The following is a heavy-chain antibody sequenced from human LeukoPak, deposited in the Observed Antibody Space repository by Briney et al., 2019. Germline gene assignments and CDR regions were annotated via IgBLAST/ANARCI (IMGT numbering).Heavy chain of an antibody. Sequence: GASVKVSCKASGGTFSSYAISWVRQAPGQGLEWMGGIIPIFGTANYAQKFQGRVTITTDESTSTAYMELSSLRSEDTAVYYCARELSGGTIVTPGSFDIWGQGTMVTVSS. V-gene: IGHV1-69*05. J-gene: IGHJ3*02. D-gene: IGHD4-11*01. CDR2: IIPIFGTA. CDR1: GGTFSSYA. CDR3: ARELSGGTIVTPGSFDI.